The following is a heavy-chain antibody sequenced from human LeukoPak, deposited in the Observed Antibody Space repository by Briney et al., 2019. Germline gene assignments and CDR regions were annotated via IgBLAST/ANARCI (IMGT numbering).Heavy chain of an antibody. V-gene: IGHV3-30*03. CDR1: GFTFSGFG. J-gene: IGHJ4*02. CDR2: ISFDGTNK. Sequence: PGGSLRLSCAASGFTFSGFGMHWVRQAPGKGLEWVAVISFDGTNKYYADSVKGRFTISRDTSKNTLYLQMNSLRVEDTAVYYCARDGYRWFGELLGDYWGQGTLVTVSS. D-gene: IGHD3-10*01. CDR3: ARDGYRWFGELLGDY.